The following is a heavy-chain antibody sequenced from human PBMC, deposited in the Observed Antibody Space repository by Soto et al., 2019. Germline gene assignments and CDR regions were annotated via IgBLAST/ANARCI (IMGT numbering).Heavy chain of an antibody. Sequence: QVQLVQSGPEVKKPGASVKVSCKTSGYTFTSYGISWVRQAPGQGLEWMGWISTAKGKTNYAQKFQGRVTMTTDTSTTTAYMELRSPRSDDTAVYYCATRSPAFDYWGQGTLVTVSS. V-gene: IGHV1-18*01. CDR1: GYTFTSYG. CDR3: ATRSPAFDY. J-gene: IGHJ4*02. CDR2: ISTAKGKT.